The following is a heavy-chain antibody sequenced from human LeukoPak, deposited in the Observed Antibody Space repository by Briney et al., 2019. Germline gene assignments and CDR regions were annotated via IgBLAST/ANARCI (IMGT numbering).Heavy chain of an antibody. Sequence: SSETLSLTCTVSGASISGSGYYWGWIRQPPGKGLEWIGSIYSSGSTYYNASLQSRVTISIETFKNQISLRLNSVTAADTAMYYCAKSGGYGLIDYWGQGTLVTVSS. CDR1: GASISGSGYY. J-gene: IGHJ4*02. V-gene: IGHV4-39*01. CDR2: IYSSGST. CDR3: AKSGGYGLIDY. D-gene: IGHD1-26*01.